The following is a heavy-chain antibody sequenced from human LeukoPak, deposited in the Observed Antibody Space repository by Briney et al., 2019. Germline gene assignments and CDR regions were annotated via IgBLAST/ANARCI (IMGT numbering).Heavy chain of an antibody. D-gene: IGHD2-2*01. CDR1: GGSISDYY. Sequence: PSETLSLTCTVSGGSISDYYWSWIRQPPGKRLEWIGYIYYSGSTNYNPSLKSRVTISVDTSKNQFSLKLSSVTAADTAVYYCARDDCSSTSCQIDYWGQGTLVTVSS. J-gene: IGHJ4*02. CDR2: IYYSGST. CDR3: ARDDCSSTSCQIDY. V-gene: IGHV4-59*12.